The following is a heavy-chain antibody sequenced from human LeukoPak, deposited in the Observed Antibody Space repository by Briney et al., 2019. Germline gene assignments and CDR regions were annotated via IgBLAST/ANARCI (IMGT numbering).Heavy chain of an antibody. Sequence: SETLSLTCTVSGYSISSGYYWGWIRQPPGKGLEWIGSIYHSGSTYYNPSLKSRVTISVDTSKNQFSLKLSSVTAADTAVYYCARSTETGEVSYYFDYWGQGTMVTVSS. J-gene: IGHJ4*02. V-gene: IGHV4-38-2*02. CDR2: IYHSGST. D-gene: IGHD7-27*01. CDR1: GYSISSGYY. CDR3: ARSTETGEVSYYFDY.